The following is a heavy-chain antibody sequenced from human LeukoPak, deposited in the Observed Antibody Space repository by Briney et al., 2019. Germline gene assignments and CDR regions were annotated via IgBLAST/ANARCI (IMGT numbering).Heavy chain of an antibody. Sequence: PSETLSLTCTVSGGSISSYSWSWIRQPPGKGLEWIGYIYYSGSTNYNPSLKSRVTISVDTSKNQFSLKLSSVTAADTAVYYCARLGNHVLGYWGQGTLVTVSS. CDR1: GGSISSYS. D-gene: IGHD1-14*01. V-gene: IGHV4-59*08. CDR2: IYYSGST. CDR3: ARLGNHVLGY. J-gene: IGHJ4*02.